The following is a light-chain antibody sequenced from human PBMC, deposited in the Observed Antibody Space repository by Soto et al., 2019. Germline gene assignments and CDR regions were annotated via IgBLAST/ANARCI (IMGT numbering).Light chain of an antibody. J-gene: IGLJ1*01. CDR1: SSDVGAYNY. CDR2: EVR. V-gene: IGLV2-14*01. Sequence: QSVLTQPASVSGSPGQSSTISCTGTSSDVGAYNYVSWYQQYPGKAPKVIIFEVRKRPSGVSNRFSGSKSGDTASLTISGLQAEDEADYYCSSYRSSTTFVFGTGTKLTVL. CDR3: SSYRSSTTFV.